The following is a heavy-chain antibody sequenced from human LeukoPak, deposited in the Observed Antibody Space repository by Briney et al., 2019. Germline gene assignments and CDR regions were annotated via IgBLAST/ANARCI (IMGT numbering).Heavy chain of an antibody. V-gene: IGHV4-30-4*01. J-gene: IGHJ5*02. CDR1: GGSISSGDYY. D-gene: IGHD6-13*01. CDR2: IYYSGST. Sequence: SETLSLICTVSGGSISSGDYYWSWIRQPPGKGLEWIGYIYYSGSTYYNPSLKSRVTISVDTSKNQFSLKLSSVTAADTAVYYCASSIAAAGSDWFDPWGQGTLVTVSS. CDR3: ASSIAAAGSDWFDP.